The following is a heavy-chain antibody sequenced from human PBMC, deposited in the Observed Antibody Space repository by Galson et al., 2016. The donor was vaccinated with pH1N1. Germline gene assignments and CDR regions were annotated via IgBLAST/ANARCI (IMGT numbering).Heavy chain of an antibody. D-gene: IGHD1-26*01. CDR1: GYSFINYW. CDR2: IYPADSDT. V-gene: IGHV5-51*03. Sequence: QSGAEVKKPGDSLKIPCKASGYSFINYWIGWVRQMPGKGLEWMGIIYPADSDTRYSPSFQGQVTISADSSISTTYLRLSSLKASDTAMYYCASQVGHVLAGFGAFDIWGQGTMVTVSS. J-gene: IGHJ3*02. CDR3: ASQVGHVLAGFGAFDI.